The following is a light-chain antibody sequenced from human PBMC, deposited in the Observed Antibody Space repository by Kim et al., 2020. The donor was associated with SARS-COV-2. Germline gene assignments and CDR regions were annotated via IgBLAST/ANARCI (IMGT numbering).Light chain of an antibody. CDR1: QSISSY. CDR2: AAS. Sequence: SASVGDRVTITCRASQSISSYLNWYQQKPGKAPKLLFYAASSLQSGVPSRFSGSGSGTDFTLTISSLQPEDFATYYCQQSYSTPLTFGGGTKVDIK. V-gene: IGKV1-39*01. J-gene: IGKJ4*01. CDR3: QQSYSTPLT.